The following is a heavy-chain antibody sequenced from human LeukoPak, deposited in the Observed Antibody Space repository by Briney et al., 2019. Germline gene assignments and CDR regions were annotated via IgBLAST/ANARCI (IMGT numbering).Heavy chain of an antibody. V-gene: IGHV4-39*01. CDR1: GGSISSSSYY. Sequence: SETLSLTCTVSGGSISSSSYYWGWIRQPPGKGLEWIGSIYYSGSTYYNPSLKSRVTISVDTSKNQFSLKLSSVTAADTAVYYCARQSPYSNIVVVVAATAAFDIWGQGTMVTVSS. CDR3: ARQSPYSNIVVVVAATAAFDI. D-gene: IGHD2-15*01. J-gene: IGHJ3*02. CDR2: IYYSGST.